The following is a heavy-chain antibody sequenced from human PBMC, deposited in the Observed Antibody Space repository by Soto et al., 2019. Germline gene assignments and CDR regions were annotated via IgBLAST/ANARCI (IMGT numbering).Heavy chain of an antibody. V-gene: IGHV3-23*01. CDR2: ISGSGGST. J-gene: IGHJ6*02. Sequence: PGGSLRLSCAASGFTFSSYAMSWVRQAPGKGLEWVSAISGSGGSTYYADSVKGRFTISRDNSKNTLYLQMNSLRAEDTAVYYCAKKVYYSNYQSDYYYGMDVWGQGTTVTVSS. D-gene: IGHD4-4*01. CDR1: GFTFSSYA. CDR3: AKKVYYSNYQSDYYYGMDV.